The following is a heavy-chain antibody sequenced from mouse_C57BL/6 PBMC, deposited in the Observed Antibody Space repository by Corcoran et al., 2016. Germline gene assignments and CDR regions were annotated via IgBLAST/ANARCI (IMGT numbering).Heavy chain of an antibody. Sequence: QVQLQASGPELVKPGASVKISCNASGYTFTDYYINWVKQRPGQGLEWIGWIFPGSGSTYYNEKFKGKATLTVDKSYSTAYMLLSSLTSEDSAVYFCARLGRAYWGQGTLVTVSA. CDR2: IFPGSGST. D-gene: IGHD4-1*01. J-gene: IGHJ3*01. CDR1: GYTFTDYY. CDR3: ARLGRAY. V-gene: IGHV1-75*01.